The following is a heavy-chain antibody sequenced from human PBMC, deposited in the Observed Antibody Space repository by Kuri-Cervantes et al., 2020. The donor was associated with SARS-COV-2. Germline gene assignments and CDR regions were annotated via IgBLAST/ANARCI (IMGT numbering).Heavy chain of an antibody. CDR2: IYYSGST. CDR1: GGSISSGDYY. CDR3: ARGSTYYDFWSGPPDAFDI. D-gene: IGHD3-3*01. V-gene: IGHV4-30-4*08. Sequence: SETLSLTCTVSGGSISSGDYYWSWIRQPPGKGLEWIGYIYYSGSTYYNPSLKSRVTISVDTSKNQFSLKLSSVTAADTAVYYCARGSTYYDFWSGPPDAFDIWGQGTMVTVSS. J-gene: IGHJ3*02.